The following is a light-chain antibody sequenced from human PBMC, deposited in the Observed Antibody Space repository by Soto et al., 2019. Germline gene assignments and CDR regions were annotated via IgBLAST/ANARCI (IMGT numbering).Light chain of an antibody. Sequence: QSVLTQPPSVSEAPRQRVTISCSGSSSNIGNNAVNWYQQLPGKAPKLLIYYDDLLPSGVSDRFSGSKSGTYAALAISGLQSEDEADYYCAAWDDSLNGVVFGGGTKVTVL. J-gene: IGLJ2*01. CDR2: YDD. CDR1: SSNIGNNA. V-gene: IGLV1-36*01. CDR3: AAWDDSLNGVV.